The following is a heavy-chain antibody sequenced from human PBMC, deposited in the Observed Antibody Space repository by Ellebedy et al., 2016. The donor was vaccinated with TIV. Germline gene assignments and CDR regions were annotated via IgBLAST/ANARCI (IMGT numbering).Heavy chain of an antibody. Sequence: GGSLRLSCATSGFTFSDYYMSWIRQAPGKGLEWVSYISVTSTYTHYADSVKGRFTISRDNSRNTLYLQMNSLRAEDTAVYYCAKIGPGGNSDYWGQGTLVTVSS. J-gene: IGHJ4*02. CDR2: ISVTSTYT. CDR1: GFTFSDYY. CDR3: AKIGPGGNSDY. V-gene: IGHV3-11*03. D-gene: IGHD4-23*01.